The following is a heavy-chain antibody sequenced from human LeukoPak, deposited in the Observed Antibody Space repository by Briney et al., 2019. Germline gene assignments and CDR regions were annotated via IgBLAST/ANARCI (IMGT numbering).Heavy chain of an antibody. D-gene: IGHD6-13*01. Sequence: GGSLRLSCAAPGFTFSSYSMNWVRQAPGKGLEWVSSISSRSRFIYYADSVKGRFTISRDDAKTSLFLQMNSLSAEDTAVYYCARDGGIAPAGTVTYFYYYMDVWGKGTTVTVSS. CDR3: ARDGGIAPAGTVTYFYYYMDV. CDR2: ISSRSRFI. J-gene: IGHJ6*03. V-gene: IGHV3-21*01. CDR1: GFTFSSYS.